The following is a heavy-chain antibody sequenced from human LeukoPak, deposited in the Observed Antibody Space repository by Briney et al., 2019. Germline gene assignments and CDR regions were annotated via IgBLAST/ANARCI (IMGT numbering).Heavy chain of an antibody. CDR2: INPNSGGT. CDR3: ARAPYRSGNWFDP. V-gene: IGHV1-2*04. Sequence: GASVKVSCKASGYTFTGYYMHWVRQAPGQGLEWMGWINPNSGGTNYAQKFQGWVTMTRDTSISTAYMELSRLRSDDTAVYYCARAPYRSGNWFDPWGQGTLVTVSS. CDR1: GYTFTGYY. D-gene: IGHD3-10*01. J-gene: IGHJ5*02.